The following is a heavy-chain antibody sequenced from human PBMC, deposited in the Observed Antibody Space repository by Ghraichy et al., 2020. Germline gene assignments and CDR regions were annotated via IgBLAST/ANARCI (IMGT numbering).Heavy chain of an antibody. J-gene: IGHJ4*02. CDR2: INHSGST. Sequence: SETLSLTCAVYGGSFSGYYWSWIRQPPGKGLEWIGEINHSGSTNYNPSLKSRVTISVDTSKNQFSLKLSSVTAADTAVYYCARGGYGDYGGYFDYWGQGTVVTVSS. D-gene: IGHD4-17*01. V-gene: IGHV4-34*01. CDR3: ARGGYGDYGGYFDY. CDR1: GGSFSGYY.